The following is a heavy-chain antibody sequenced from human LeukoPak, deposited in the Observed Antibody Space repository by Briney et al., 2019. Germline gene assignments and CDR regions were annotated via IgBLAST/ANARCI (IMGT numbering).Heavy chain of an antibody. J-gene: IGHJ4*02. CDR1: GFTFISYG. V-gene: IGHV3-30*18. CDR3: AKSGRKYSSSSPFDY. Sequence: GGSLRLSCAASGFTFISYGMHWVRQAPGKGLDWVAVITYDASNQYYGDSVKGRFTISRDNSKNTLYLQMNSLRAEDTAVYYCAKSGRKYSSSSPFDYWGQGTLVTVSS. D-gene: IGHD6-6*01. CDR2: ITYDASNQ.